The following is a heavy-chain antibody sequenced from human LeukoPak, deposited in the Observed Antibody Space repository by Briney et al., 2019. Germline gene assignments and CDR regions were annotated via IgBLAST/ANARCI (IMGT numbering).Heavy chain of an antibody. D-gene: IGHD3-22*01. V-gene: IGHV4-34*01. Sequence: SETLSLTCAVYGGSFSGYYWSWIRQPPGKGLEWIGEINHSGSTNYNPSLKSRVTISVDTSKNQFSLKLSSVTAADTAVYYCARDRDYYDSSGYTPDWYFDLWGRGTLVTVSS. CDR2: INHSGST. J-gene: IGHJ2*01. CDR1: GGSFSGYY. CDR3: ARDRDYYDSSGYTPDWYFDL.